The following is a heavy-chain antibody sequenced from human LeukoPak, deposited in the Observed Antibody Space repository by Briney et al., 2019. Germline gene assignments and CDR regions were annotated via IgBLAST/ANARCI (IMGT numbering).Heavy chain of an antibody. CDR2: IYYSGST. CDR1: GGSISSNNYY. D-gene: IGHD1-26*01. V-gene: IGHV4-39*01. Sequence: SETLSLTCTVSGGSISSNNYYWGWIRQPPGKGLEWIGTIYYSGSTYYNPSLKSRVTISVGTSENQFSLKLSSVTAADTAVYYCARQGSGNYLSPVNYWGQGTLVTVSS. J-gene: IGHJ4*02. CDR3: ARQGSGNYLSPVNY.